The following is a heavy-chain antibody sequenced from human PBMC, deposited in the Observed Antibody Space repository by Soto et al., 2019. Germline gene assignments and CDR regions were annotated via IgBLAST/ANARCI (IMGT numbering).Heavy chain of an antibody. CDR3: ARALRVTDAFDI. D-gene: IGHD3-10*01. V-gene: IGHV1-18*01. J-gene: IGHJ3*02. CDR2: INAYNGNT. Sequence: ASVKVSCKAFGYRFTSYGIGWARQAPGQGLEWMGWINAYNGNTNYAQNFQGRVTLTTDTSTSTAYMELRSLRSNDTAVYYCARALRVTDAFDIWGQGTMVTVSS. CDR1: GYRFTSYG.